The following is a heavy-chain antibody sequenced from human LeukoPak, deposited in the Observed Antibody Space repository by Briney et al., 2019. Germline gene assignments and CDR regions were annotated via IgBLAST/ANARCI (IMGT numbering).Heavy chain of an antibody. CDR2: IDPNSGGT. CDR1: GYTFTGYY. V-gene: IGHV1-2*02. CDR3: ARDHYYYDTSSSTTDAFDI. J-gene: IGHJ3*02. D-gene: IGHD3-22*01. Sequence: GASVKVSCKASGYTFTGYYMQWVRQAPGQGLEWMGWIDPNSGGTNYAQKFQGRVTMTRDASMSTAYMELSRLRSDDTAVYYCARDHYYYDTSSSTTDAFDIWGQGTMVTVSS.